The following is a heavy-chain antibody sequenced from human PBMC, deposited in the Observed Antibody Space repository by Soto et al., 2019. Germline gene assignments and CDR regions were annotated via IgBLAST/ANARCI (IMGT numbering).Heavy chain of an antibody. D-gene: IGHD5-18*01. CDR2: ISGSGST. J-gene: IGHJ4*02. CDR1: GGSISSGTYY. V-gene: IGHV4-31*03. Sequence: QVQLQESGPGLVKPSQALALTCTVSGGSISSGTYYWSWIRQHPGKGLEWIGYISGSGSTYYSPSITSRVLMSLDTSENQFSLRLTSVTDADTAVYYCARDQGYTYGYSFDFWGQGALVTVSS. CDR3: ARDQGYTYGYSFDF.